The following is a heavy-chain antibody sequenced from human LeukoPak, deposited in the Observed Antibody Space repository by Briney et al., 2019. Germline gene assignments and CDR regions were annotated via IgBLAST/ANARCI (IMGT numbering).Heavy chain of an antibody. CDR1: GGSISSYY. Sequence: PSETLSLTCTVSGGSISSYYWSWIRQPPGKGLEWIGYISYTGNTNYNPSLTSRVTISVDTSKNQFSLKLSSMTAADTAVYYCARGGYDPLDYWGQGTLVTVSS. J-gene: IGHJ4*02. V-gene: IGHV4-59*08. CDR2: ISYTGNT. D-gene: IGHD5-12*01. CDR3: ARGGYDPLDY.